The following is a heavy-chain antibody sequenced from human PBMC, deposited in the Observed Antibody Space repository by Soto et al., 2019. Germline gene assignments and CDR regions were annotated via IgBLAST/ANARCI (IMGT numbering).Heavy chain of an antibody. V-gene: IGHV4-31*03. D-gene: IGHD3-3*01. CDR3: ARGRSHFGVVIPIYDY. J-gene: IGHJ4*02. CDR2: IHDSGST. Sequence: SETLSLTCSVSGGSMNSGAYYWTWIRQHPGKGLEWIGYIHDSGSTNYNPSLKSRVTISVDTYKNQFSLKLSSVTAADTAVYYCARGRSHFGVVIPIYDYWGQGALVTVSS. CDR1: GGSMNSGAYY.